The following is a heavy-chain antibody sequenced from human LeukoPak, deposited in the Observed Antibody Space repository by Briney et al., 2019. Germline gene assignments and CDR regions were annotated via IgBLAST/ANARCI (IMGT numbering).Heavy chain of an antibody. V-gene: IGHV4-39*07. J-gene: IGHJ5*02. CDR2: IYYSGST. D-gene: IGHD3-9*01. Sequence: SETLSLTCTVSGGSISSSSYYWGWIRQPPGKGLEWIGSIYYSGSTYYNPSLKSRVTISVDTSKNQFSLKLSSVTAADTAVYYCARGVGNFDWLLSPLNWFDPWGQGTLVTVSS. CDR3: ARGVGNFDWLLSPLNWFDP. CDR1: GGSISSSSYY.